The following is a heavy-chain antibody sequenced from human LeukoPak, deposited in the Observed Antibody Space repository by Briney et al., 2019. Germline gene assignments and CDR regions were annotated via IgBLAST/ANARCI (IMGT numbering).Heavy chain of an antibody. D-gene: IGHD1-26*01. CDR2: INHSGST. CDR3: ARRVGVGQSHFDY. CDR1: GGSFSGYY. J-gene: IGHJ4*02. Sequence: KSSETLSLTCAVYGGSFSGYYWSCIRQPPGKGLEWIGEINHSGSTNYNPSLKSRVTISVDTSKNQFSLKLSSVTAADTAVYYCARRVGVGQSHFDYWGQGTLVTVSS. V-gene: IGHV4-34*01.